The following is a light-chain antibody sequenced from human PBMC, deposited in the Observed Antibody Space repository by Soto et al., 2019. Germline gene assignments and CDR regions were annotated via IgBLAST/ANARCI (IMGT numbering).Light chain of an antibody. CDR3: KQYNSYSEA. CDR1: QTISSW. CDR2: RAS. J-gene: IGKJ1*01. V-gene: IGKV1-5*03. Sequence: GKSGSTTCRASQTISSWLAWYQQKPGKAPKLLIYRASTLKSGVASRFSGSGSGTQFTLPTSTLQPDDFATYYPKQYNSYSEAFGQGTKVDIK.